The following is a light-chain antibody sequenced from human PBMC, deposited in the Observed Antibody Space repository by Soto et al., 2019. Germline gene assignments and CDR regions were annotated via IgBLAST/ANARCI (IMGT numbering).Light chain of an antibody. CDR3: QVRTDWPPFKYT. J-gene: IGKJ2*01. Sequence: EIVMTQSPGTLSVSPGERATLSCRASQSVGRDLAWYQQKPGQAPRLLIYGASTWATGIPASFSGSGSGAEFTLTISSLQSEDFAVYYCQVRTDWPPFKYTFGQGTKLEVK. CDR1: QSVGRD. CDR2: GAS. V-gene: IGKV3-15*01.